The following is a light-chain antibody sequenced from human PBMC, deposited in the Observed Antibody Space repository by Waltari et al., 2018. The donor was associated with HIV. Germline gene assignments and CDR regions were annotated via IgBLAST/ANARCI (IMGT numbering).Light chain of an antibody. V-gene: IGLV3-10*01. CDR1: ALPKKY. Sequence: SYELTQPPSVSVSPGQTARITCSGDALPKKYAYWYQQRSGQAPVLVIYDDTKRPSGIPERFSGSSSGTMATWTITGAQVEDEADYYCYSTDSSVDHRGVFGGGTKVTVL. CDR2: DDT. CDR3: YSTDSSVDHRGV. J-gene: IGLJ3*02.